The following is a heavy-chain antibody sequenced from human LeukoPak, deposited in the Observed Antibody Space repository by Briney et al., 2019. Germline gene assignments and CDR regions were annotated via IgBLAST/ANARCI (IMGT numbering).Heavy chain of an antibody. V-gene: IGHV4-30-4*01. CDR2: VYYSGDT. CDR1: GGSINSGDYF. J-gene: IGHJ4*02. Sequence: SETLSLTYTVSGGSINSGDYFWSWIRQPPGKGLEWIGYVYYSGDTYYSPSLRSRVTISIDTSTNQFSLKLRSVTVADTAVYYCAREGDPEGYWGRGTLVTVSS. D-gene: IGHD2-21*01. CDR3: AREGDPEGY.